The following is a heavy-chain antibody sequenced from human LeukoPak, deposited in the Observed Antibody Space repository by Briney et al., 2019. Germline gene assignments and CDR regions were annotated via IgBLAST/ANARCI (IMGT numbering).Heavy chain of an antibody. CDR1: GDAITGSTYY. V-gene: IGHV4-39*01. CDR3: ARQYYDRTGYYYFDH. D-gene: IGHD3-22*01. CDR2: MYYSGRT. Sequence: SETLSLTCTVSGDAITGSTYYWGWIRQPPGKGLEWIGSMYYSGRTYSNASLKSRVTISADTSKNQFSLKLSPVTAADTATYYCARQYYDRTGYYYFDHWTQGTLVTVSS. J-gene: IGHJ4*02.